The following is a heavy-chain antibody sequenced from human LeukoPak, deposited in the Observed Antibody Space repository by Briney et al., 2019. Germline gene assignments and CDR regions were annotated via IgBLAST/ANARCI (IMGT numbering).Heavy chain of an antibody. CDR1: EFTFTSYS. J-gene: IGHJ4*02. CDR3: ARDPYGDYDTSIDY. D-gene: IGHD4-17*01. Sequence: PGGSLRLSCVASEFTFTSYSMNWVRQAPGKGLEWISYISSSSANIYYADSVRGRFTISRDNAKSSLYLQMSSLRAEDTAVYYCARDPYGDYDTSIDYWGQGTLVTVSS. CDR2: ISSSSANI. V-gene: IGHV3-48*01.